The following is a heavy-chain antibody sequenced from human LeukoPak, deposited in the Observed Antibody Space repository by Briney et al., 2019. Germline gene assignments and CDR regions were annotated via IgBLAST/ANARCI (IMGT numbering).Heavy chain of an antibody. CDR3: ARGRYYDILTGYSRIKYNWFDP. D-gene: IGHD3-9*01. V-gene: IGHV4-34*01. J-gene: IGHJ5*02. CDR1: GGSFSGYY. Sequence: PSETLSLTCAVYGGSFSGYYWSWIRQPPGKGPEWIGEINHSGSTNYNPSLKSRVTISVDTSKNQFSLKLSSVTAADTAVYYCARGRYYDILTGYSRIKYNWFDPWGQGTLVTVSS. CDR2: INHSGST.